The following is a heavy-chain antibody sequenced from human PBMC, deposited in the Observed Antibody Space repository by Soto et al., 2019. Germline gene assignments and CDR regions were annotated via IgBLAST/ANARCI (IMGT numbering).Heavy chain of an antibody. CDR3: ARGDGFWSGYSYLNH. D-gene: IGHD3-3*01. CDR1: GGSVSNSSHY. V-gene: IGHV4-61*01. J-gene: IGHJ4*02. CDR2: VYYTGST. Sequence: PSETLSLTCTVSGGSVSNSSHYWTWIRQPPGKGLEWIGYVYYTGSTNYNPSLHSRVTISVDTSKNQFSLTLSSVTAADTAVYYCARGDGFWSGYSYLNHWGQGTPVTVSS.